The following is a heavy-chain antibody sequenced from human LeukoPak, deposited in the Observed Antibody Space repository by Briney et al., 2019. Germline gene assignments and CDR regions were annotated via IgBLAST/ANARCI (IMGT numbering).Heavy chain of an antibody. CDR1: GFALKSYS. J-gene: IGHJ5*01. CDR3: TRVAVSGPTGWFDS. D-gene: IGHD2-8*02. CDR2: ISSTSAYI. V-gene: IGHV3-21*01. Sequence: GGSLRLSCAGSGFALKSYSLSWVRQAPGKGLEWVSSISSTSAYIYYADSVKGRFTISRDNVDNVVYLQMNSLGAEDTAVYYCTRVAVSGPTGWFDSWGQGTLVIVSS.